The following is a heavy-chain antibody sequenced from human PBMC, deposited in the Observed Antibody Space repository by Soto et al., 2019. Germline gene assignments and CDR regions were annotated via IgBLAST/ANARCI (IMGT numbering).Heavy chain of an antibody. D-gene: IGHD3-3*01. V-gene: IGHV1-18*01. Sequence: GASVKVSCKASGYTFTSYGISWVRQAPGQGLEWMGWISAYNGNTNYAQKLQGRVTMTTDTSTSTAYMELRSLRSDDTAVYYCAREQRITIFGVVIRTLDYYYYMDVWGKGTTVTVSS. CDR3: AREQRITIFGVVIRTLDYYYYMDV. CDR2: ISAYNGNT. J-gene: IGHJ6*03. CDR1: GYTFTSYG.